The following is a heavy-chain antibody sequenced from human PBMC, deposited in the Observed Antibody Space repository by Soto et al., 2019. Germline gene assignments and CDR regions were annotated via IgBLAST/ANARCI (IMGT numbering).Heavy chain of an antibody. J-gene: IGHJ6*02. CDR2: INAGNGNT. CDR3: ARAGPLGYCTGGNCPDYYYYGMDV. V-gene: IGHV1-3*01. CDR1: GYTFTTYA. Sequence: ASVKVSCKASGYTFTTYAIHWVRQAPGQRPEWMGWINAGNGNTKYSQKFQGRVTITSDTSASTAYMELSRLRSEDTAVYYCARAGPLGYCTGGNCPDYYYYGMDVWGQGTTVTVSS. D-gene: IGHD2-15*01.